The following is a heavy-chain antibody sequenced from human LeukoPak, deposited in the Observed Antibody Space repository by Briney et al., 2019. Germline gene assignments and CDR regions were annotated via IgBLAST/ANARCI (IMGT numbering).Heavy chain of an antibody. CDR3: AREGYYYDSSGPIDY. CDR2: INPNSGGT. Sequence: GASVNVSCKASGYTFTGYYMHWVRQAPGQGLEWMGRINPNSGGTNYAQKFQGRVTMTRDTSISTAYMELSRLRSDDTAVYYCAREGYYYDSSGPIDYWGQGTLVTVSS. D-gene: IGHD3-22*01. CDR1: GYTFTGYY. V-gene: IGHV1-2*06. J-gene: IGHJ4*02.